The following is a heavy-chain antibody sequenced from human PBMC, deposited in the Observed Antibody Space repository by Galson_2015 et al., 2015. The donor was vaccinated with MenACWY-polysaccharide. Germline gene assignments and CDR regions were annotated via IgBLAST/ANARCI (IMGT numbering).Heavy chain of an antibody. D-gene: IGHD1-26*01. Sequence: NIKEDGSEKDYVGSVKGRFTISRDNAKNSLYLQMNSLRAEDTAVYYCARIVGGGLDVWGQGTTVTVSS. CDR2: IKEDGSEK. V-gene: IGHV3-7*04. CDR3: ARIVGGGLDV. J-gene: IGHJ6*02.